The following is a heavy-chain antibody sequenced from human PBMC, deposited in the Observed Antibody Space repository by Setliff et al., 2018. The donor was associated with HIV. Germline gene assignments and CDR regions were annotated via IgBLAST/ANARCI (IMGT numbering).Heavy chain of an antibody. V-gene: IGHV4-28*03. CDR2: IYKGGST. CDR1: GYSVSSSYW. CDR3: ARVQMAYAAFDV. Sequence: SETLSLTCAVSGYSVSSSYWWGWIRQHPGKGLEWIGWIGYIYKGGSTYYNPSLTSRVTMSVDTSKNHFSLKLRSVTAVDTAVYYCARVQMAYAAFDVWGQGTMVTVSS. J-gene: IGHJ3*01. D-gene: IGHD4-17*01.